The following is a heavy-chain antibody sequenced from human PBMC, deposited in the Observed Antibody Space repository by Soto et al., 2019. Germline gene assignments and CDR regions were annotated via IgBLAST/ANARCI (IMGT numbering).Heavy chain of an antibody. J-gene: IGHJ6*02. V-gene: IGHV3-74*01. CDR2: IESDGSRR. D-gene: IGHD3-10*01. CDR1: GFSVSSYR. CDR3: ARVRGEYYYALDV. Sequence: LRLSCAASGFSVSSYRMDWVRQPPGKGLEWVSRIESDGSRRSYADSVKGRFTISRDNAKNTLYLRLNSLRAEDTAVYYCARVRGEYYYALDVWGQGTTVTVSS.